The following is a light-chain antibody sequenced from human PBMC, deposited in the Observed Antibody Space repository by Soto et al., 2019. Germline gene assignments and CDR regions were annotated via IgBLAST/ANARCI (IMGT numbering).Light chain of an antibody. CDR3: QQYVSSFILT. J-gene: IGKJ2*01. CDR1: QNVTRNF. V-gene: IGKV3-20*01. Sequence: EIVLTQSPGTLSLSPGERATLSCRASQNVTRNFLAGYQQRPGQAPSLLLYGASTRATGIPDRFSGSGSGTDFTLTINRVEPEDFAVYYCQQYVSSFILTFGQVTKLEI. CDR2: GAS.